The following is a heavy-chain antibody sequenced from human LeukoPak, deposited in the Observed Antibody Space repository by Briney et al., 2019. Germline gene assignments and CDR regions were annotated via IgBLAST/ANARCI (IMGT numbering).Heavy chain of an antibody. CDR1: GFTFSDYY. CDR3: ARSYYYDSSGYLEYFQH. Sequence: GGSLRLSCAASGFTFSDYYMSWIRRAPGKGLEWVSYISSSGSTIYYADSVKGRFTISRDNAKNSLYLQMNSLRAEDTAVYYCARSYYYDSSGYLEYFQHWGQGTLVTVSS. V-gene: IGHV3-11*01. CDR2: ISSSGSTI. D-gene: IGHD3-22*01. J-gene: IGHJ1*01.